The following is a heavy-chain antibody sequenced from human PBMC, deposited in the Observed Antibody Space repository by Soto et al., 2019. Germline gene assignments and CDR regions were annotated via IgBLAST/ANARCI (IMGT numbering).Heavy chain of an antibody. D-gene: IGHD4-4*01. V-gene: IGHV4-59*02. J-gene: IGHJ6*02. CDR1: GKSVSTFY. CDR2: AYCSGST. CDR3: ARGTDYTQIASYHYGMDV. Sequence: SETLSLTCTVSGKSVSTFYWSWIRQPPGKGLEWIGHAYCSGSTNYDPSLKSRVTISVDMSKNQVSLRLTSVTAADTAVYYCARGTDYTQIASYHYGMDVWGQGTSVTVSS.